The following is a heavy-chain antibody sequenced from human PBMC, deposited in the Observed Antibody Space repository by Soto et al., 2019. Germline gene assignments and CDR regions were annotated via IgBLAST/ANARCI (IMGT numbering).Heavy chain of an antibody. CDR2: IGTAGDT. Sequence: PGGSLRLSCAASGFTFSSYDMHWVRQATGKGLEWVSAIGTAGDTYYPGSVKGRFTISRENAKNSLYLQMNSLRAGDTAVYYCAREGRYYDFWSGYNEGIYGMDVWGQGTTVTVSS. V-gene: IGHV3-13*01. D-gene: IGHD3-3*01. J-gene: IGHJ6*02. CDR3: AREGRYYDFWSGYNEGIYGMDV. CDR1: GFTFSSYD.